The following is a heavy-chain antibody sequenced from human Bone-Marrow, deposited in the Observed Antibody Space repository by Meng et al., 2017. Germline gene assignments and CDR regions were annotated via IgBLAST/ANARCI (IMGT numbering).Heavy chain of an antibody. D-gene: IGHD3-10*01. J-gene: IGHJ6*02. CDR2: IKNDGSEK. Sequence: GESLKISCAASGFTFSNYWMSWVRQAPGKGLEWVANIKNDGSEKNYVDSVKGRFTISRDNAKNSLYLQMNSLRAEDTAVYYCARGITMVRGVIFIYYYYGMDVWGQGTTVTVSS. CDR3: ARGITMVRGVIFIYYYYGMDV. CDR1: GFTFSNYW. V-gene: IGHV3-7*01.